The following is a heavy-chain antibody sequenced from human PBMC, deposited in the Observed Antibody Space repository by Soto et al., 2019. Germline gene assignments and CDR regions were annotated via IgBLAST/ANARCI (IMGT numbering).Heavy chain of an antibody. CDR3: ARGQPTDSSGYQEYFQH. CDR2: IIPILGIA. Sequence: QVQLVQSGAEVKKPGSSVKVSCKASGGTFSSYTISWVRQAPGQGLEWMGRIIPILGIANYAQKFQGRVTITADKSTSTAYMELSSLRSEDTAVYYCARGQPTDSSGYQEYFQHWGQGTLVTVSS. V-gene: IGHV1-69*02. D-gene: IGHD3-22*01. CDR1: GGTFSSYT. J-gene: IGHJ1*01.